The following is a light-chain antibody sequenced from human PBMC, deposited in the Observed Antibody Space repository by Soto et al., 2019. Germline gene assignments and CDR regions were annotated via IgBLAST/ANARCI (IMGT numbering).Light chain of an antibody. V-gene: IGKV3-15*01. CDR3: QQYNRSDLT. J-gene: IGKJ2*01. CDR1: QSVSSN. Sequence: EIVMTQSPATLSVSPGERATVSCRASQSVSSNLAWYKKKPGQAPRLLIYGASTRATGIPARFSGSGSGTEFTLTVASLQYEAFAVYYCQQYNRSDLTFGQGTTLEIK. CDR2: GAS.